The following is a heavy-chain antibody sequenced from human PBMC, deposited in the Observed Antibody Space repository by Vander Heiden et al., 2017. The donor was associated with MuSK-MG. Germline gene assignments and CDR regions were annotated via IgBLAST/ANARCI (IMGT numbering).Heavy chain of an antibody. Sequence: QVQLVQSGAEVKKPGASVKVSCKASGYTFIGYYIHWVRQAPGQGLEWMGWINPNNGGTNLAQKVQGRVTMTRDTSSSTAYMELSRMRSEDTAVYYCARGRRGYQPLCVYWGQGTLVTVSS. V-gene: IGHV1-2*02. CDR3: ARGRRGYQPLCVY. CDR1: GYTFIGYY. D-gene: IGHD2-2*01. J-gene: IGHJ4*02. CDR2: INPNNGGT.